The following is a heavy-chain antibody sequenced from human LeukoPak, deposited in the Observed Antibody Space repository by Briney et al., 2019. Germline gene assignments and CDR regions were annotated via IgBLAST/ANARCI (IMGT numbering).Heavy chain of an antibody. Sequence: RASVKVSCKASGYTFTGYYMHWVRQAPGQGLEWMGWINPNSGGTNYAQKFQGWVTMTRDTSISTAYMELSRLRSDDTAVYYCARSGYCSGGSCYYPYGMDVWGQGTTVTVSS. CDR2: INPNSGGT. CDR1: GYTFTGYY. J-gene: IGHJ6*02. D-gene: IGHD2-15*01. CDR3: ARSGYCSGGSCYYPYGMDV. V-gene: IGHV1-2*04.